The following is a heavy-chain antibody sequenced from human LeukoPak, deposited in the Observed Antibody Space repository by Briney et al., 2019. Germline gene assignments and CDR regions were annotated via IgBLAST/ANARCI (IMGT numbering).Heavy chain of an antibody. CDR1: CDSISSSTYY. CDR3: ARLRVGVAGSLYQGTFYFES. J-gene: IGHJ4*02. CDR2: IFFSEST. D-gene: IGHD6-19*01. Sequence: PSETLSLTCPLYCDSISSSTYYWGWLRQPPGKGLEWIGTIFFSESTHYNPSLKSRVIISVDTSKSQFPLKLSSVTAADTAVYYCARLRVGVAGSLYQGTFYFESWGQGTLVTVSS. V-gene: IGHV4-39*01.